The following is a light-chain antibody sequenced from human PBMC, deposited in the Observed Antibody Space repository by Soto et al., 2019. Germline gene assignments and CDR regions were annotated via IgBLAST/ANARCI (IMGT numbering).Light chain of an antibody. CDR1: KIGGNS. V-gene: IGLV3-21*04. J-gene: IGLJ2*01. Sequence: SYELTQPPSVSVAPGKTARITCGGTKIGGNSVHWYQQKPGQAPLLVIYYDSDRPSGIPERFSGSNSGNTATLTISRVEAGDEADFYCQVWDSSGDHPVVFGGGTQLTVL. CDR3: QVWDSSGDHPVV. CDR2: YDS.